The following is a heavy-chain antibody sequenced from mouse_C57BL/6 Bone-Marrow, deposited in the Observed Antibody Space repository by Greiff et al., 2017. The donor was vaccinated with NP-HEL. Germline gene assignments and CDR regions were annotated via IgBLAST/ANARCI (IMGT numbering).Heavy chain of an antibody. CDR1: GYTFTDYE. CDR2: IDPETGGT. Sequence: VKVVESGAELVRPGASVTLSCKASGYTFTDYEMHWVKQTPVHGLEWIGAIDPETGGTAYNQKFKGKAILTADKSSSTAYMELRSLTSEDSAVYYCTILKDYAMDYWGQGTSVTVSS. V-gene: IGHV1-15*01. CDR3: TILKDYAMDY. J-gene: IGHJ4*01.